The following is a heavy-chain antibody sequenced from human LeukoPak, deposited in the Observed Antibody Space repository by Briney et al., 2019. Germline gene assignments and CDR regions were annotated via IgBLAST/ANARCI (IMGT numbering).Heavy chain of an antibody. CDR1: GGSFNGYY. CDR2: INHSGSA. J-gene: IGHJ4*02. Sequence: PSETLSLTCAVYGGSFNGYYWSWIRQPPGKGLEWIGEINHSGSANYNPSLKSRVTISVDTSKNQFSLKLSSVTAAGTAVYYCARSYYDFWSGYPTYFDYWGQGILVTVSS. D-gene: IGHD3-3*01. V-gene: IGHV4-34*01. CDR3: ARSYYDFWSGYPTYFDY.